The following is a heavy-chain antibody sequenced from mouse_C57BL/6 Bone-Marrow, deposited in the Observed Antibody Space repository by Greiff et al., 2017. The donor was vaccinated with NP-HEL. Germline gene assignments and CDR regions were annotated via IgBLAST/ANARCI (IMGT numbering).Heavy chain of an antibody. CDR2: ISNGGGST. D-gene: IGHD2-1*01. CDR3: ATQVGSTMVRFDY. J-gene: IGHJ2*01. Sequence: EVMLVESGGGLVQPGGSLKLSCAASGFTFSDYYMYWVRQTPEKRLEWVAYISNGGGSTYYPDTVKGRFTISRDNAKNTLYLQMSRLKSEDTAMYYCATQVGSTMVRFDYWGQGTTLTVSS. CDR1: GFTFSDYY. V-gene: IGHV5-12*01.